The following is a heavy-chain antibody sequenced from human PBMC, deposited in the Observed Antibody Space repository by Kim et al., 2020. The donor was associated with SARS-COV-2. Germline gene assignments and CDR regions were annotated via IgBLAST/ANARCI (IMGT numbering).Heavy chain of an antibody. CDR1: GFTFSSYG. D-gene: IGHD6-13*01. CDR2: IWYDGSNK. Sequence: GGSLRLSCAASGFTFSSYGMHWVRQAPGKGLDWVAFIWYDGSNKYYADSVKGRFTISRDNSKNTLYLQMNSLRAEDTAVYYCARGMTCSSLPFCYYYGM. J-gene: IGHJ6*01. V-gene: IGHV3-33*01. CDR3: ARGMTCSSLPFCYYYGM.